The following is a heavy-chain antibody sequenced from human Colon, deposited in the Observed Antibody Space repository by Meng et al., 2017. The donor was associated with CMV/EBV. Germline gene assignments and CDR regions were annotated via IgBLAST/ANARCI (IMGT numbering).Heavy chain of an antibody. Sequence: GSLKISCAASGFSFSSYAMTWVRQAPGNGLEWVSTISGRGESTYYADSVKGRFTISRDSSKKTLYLQMDSLRAEDTAVYYCAKDLRIGPGDWFDPWGQGTLVTVSS. CDR1: GFSFSSYA. D-gene: IGHD2-15*01. V-gene: IGHV3-23*01. J-gene: IGHJ5*02. CDR3: AKDLRIGPGDWFDP. CDR2: ISGRGEST.